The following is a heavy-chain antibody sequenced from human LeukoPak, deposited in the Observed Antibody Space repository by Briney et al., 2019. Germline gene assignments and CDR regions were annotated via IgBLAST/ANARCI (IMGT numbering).Heavy chain of an antibody. CDR3: ARLPAYCSSTSCYYDY. Sequence: PGGSQRLSCAASGFTFSSYSMNWVRQAPGKGLEWVSYISSASGSIYYADSVKGRFTISRDNAKNSLFLQMNSLRAEDTAVYYCARLPAYCSSTSCYYDYWGQGILVTVSS. V-gene: IGHV3-48*04. CDR1: GFTFSSYS. CDR2: ISSASGSI. J-gene: IGHJ4*02. D-gene: IGHD2-2*01.